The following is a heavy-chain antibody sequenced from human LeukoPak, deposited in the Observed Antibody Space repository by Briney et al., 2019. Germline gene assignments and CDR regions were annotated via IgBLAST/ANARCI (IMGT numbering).Heavy chain of an antibody. CDR1: GYSSTSYW. D-gene: IGHD3-10*01. Sequence: GESLKISCKGSGYSSTSYWIGWVRQKPGKGLEWMGIIYPGDSDTRNSPSLQGQVIISDDKSISTAYLQWSSLKASDTAMYYCARSSHYYYGSGPLHAYYFDYWGQGTLVTVSS. V-gene: IGHV5-51*01. J-gene: IGHJ4*02. CDR3: ARSSHYYYGSGPLHAYYFDY. CDR2: IYPGDSDT.